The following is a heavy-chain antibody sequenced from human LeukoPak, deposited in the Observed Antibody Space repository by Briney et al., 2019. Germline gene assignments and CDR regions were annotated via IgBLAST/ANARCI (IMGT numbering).Heavy chain of an antibody. V-gene: IGHV3-74*01. D-gene: IGHD6-13*01. CDR2: MNSDGSSR. CDR1: GFTFSNYW. Sequence: SGGSLRLSCAASGFTFSNYWMHWVRQAPGKGLVWVSRMNSDGSSRNYADSVKGRFTISRDNAKNTLYLQMNSLRAEDTAVYYCASASSHRIAAGGDYWGQGTLVTVSS. CDR3: ASASSHRIAAGGDY. J-gene: IGHJ4*02.